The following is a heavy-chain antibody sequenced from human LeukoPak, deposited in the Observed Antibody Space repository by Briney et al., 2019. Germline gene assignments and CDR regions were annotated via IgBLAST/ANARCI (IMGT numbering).Heavy chain of an antibody. D-gene: IGHD2-2*01. J-gene: IGHJ3*02. Sequence: GGSLRLSCAASGFTFSSYTMNWVRQAPGKGLEWVSAISGSGGSTYYADSVKGRFTISRDNSKNTLYLQMNSLRAEDTAVYYCAKRGYCSSTSCSQDAFDIWGQGTMVTVSS. CDR1: GFTFSSYT. CDR3: AKRGYCSSTSCSQDAFDI. CDR2: ISGSGGST. V-gene: IGHV3-23*01.